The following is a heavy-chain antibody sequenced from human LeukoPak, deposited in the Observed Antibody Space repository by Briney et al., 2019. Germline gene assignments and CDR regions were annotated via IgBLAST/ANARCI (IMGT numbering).Heavy chain of an antibody. V-gene: IGHV3-7*01. CDR3: ARDDYSNYGYYYYYMDV. Sequence: GGSLRLSCAASGFTFSSYWVSWVRQAPGKGLEWVANIKEDGSEKYYVDSVKGRFTISRDNAKNSLYLQMNSLRAEDTAVYYCARDDYSNYGYYYYYMDVWGKGTTVTVSS. J-gene: IGHJ6*03. CDR1: GFTFSSYW. D-gene: IGHD4-11*01. CDR2: IKEDGSEK.